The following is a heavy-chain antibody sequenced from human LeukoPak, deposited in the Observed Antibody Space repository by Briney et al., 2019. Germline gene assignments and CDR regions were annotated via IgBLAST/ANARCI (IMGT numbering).Heavy chain of an antibody. J-gene: IGHJ4*02. CDR1: GYSISSGYY. CDR3: ARVGHGDYGVDY. V-gene: IGHV4-38-2*02. D-gene: IGHD4-17*01. Sequence: SETLSLTCTVSGYSISSGYYWGWIRQPPGKGLEWIGSIYHSGSTYYNPSLKSRVTISVDTSKNQFSLKLSSVTAADTAVYYCARVGHGDYGVDYWGQGTLVTVSS. CDR2: IYHSGST.